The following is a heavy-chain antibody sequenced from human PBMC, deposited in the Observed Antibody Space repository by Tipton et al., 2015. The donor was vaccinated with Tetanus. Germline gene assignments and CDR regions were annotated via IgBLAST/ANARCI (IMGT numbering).Heavy chain of an antibody. CDR2: IYYSGST. CDR3: ARDHGITWGGMGYYDGMDV. CDR1: GDSLSNGDYY. D-gene: IGHD3-16*01. J-gene: IGHJ6*02. Sequence: TLSLTCTVSGDSLSNGDYYWSWIRQPPGKGLESIGYIYYSGSTYYNPSLKSRVTISVDTSKNQLSLRLSSVTAADTAVYYCARDHGITWGGMGYYDGMDVWGQGTTVAVSS. V-gene: IGHV4-30-4*08.